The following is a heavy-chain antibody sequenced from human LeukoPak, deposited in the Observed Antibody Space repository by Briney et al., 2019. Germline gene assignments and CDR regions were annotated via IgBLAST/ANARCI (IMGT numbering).Heavy chain of an antibody. CDR2: MNPNSGNT. Sequence: ASVKVSCKASGYTFTSYDINWVRQATGQGLEWMGWMNPNSGNTGYAQKFQGRVTMTRNTSISTAYMELSSLRSEDTAVYYCARKYCSSTSCYLYYYHYMDVWGKGTTVTVSS. CDR3: ARKYCSSTSCYLYYYHYMDV. J-gene: IGHJ6*03. V-gene: IGHV1-8*01. D-gene: IGHD2-2*01. CDR1: GYTFTSYD.